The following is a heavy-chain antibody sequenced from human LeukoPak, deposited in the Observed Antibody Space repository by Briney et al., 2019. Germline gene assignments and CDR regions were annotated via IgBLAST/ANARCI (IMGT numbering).Heavy chain of an antibody. CDR3: ARYYDYVWGSIRPPGLDY. CDR2: INHSGST. V-gene: IGHV4-34*01. CDR1: GGSFSGYY. J-gene: IGHJ4*02. D-gene: IGHD3-16*01. Sequence: SETLSLTCAVYGGSFSGYYWSWIRQPPGKGLKWIGEINHSGSTNYNPSLKSRVTISADTSKNQFSLKLSSVTAADTDVYYCARYYDYVWGSIRPPGLDYWGQGTLVTVSS.